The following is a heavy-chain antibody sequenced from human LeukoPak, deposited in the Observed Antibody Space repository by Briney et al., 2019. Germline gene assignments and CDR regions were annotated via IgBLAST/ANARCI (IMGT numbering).Heavy chain of an antibody. CDR1: GGSISSSSYY. V-gene: IGHV4-39*07. CDR3: ARDVRIVGATTGFDY. D-gene: IGHD1-26*01. CDR2: IYYSGST. J-gene: IGHJ4*02. Sequence: PSETLSLTCTVSGGSISSSSYYWGWIRQPPGKGLEWIGSIYYSGSTYYNPSLKSRVTISVDTSKNQFSLKLSSVTAADTAVYYCARDVRIVGATTGFDYWGQGTLVTVSS.